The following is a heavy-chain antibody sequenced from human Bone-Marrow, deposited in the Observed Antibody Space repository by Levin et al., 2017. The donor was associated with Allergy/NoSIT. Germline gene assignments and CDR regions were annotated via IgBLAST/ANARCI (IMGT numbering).Heavy chain of an antibody. CDR3: ADLGRSYGLDV. J-gene: IGHJ6*02. CDR2: ITSKGNTYSS. CDR1: GFAFSDHY. Sequence: GESLKISCAGTGFAFSDHYIDWVRQAPGKGLEWVGRITSKGNTYSSEYAASLRGRFTISRDDSENSVYLQMNSLKIEDTAVYYCADLGRSYGLDVWGQGTTVTVSS. D-gene: IGHD1-26*01. V-gene: IGHV3-72*01.